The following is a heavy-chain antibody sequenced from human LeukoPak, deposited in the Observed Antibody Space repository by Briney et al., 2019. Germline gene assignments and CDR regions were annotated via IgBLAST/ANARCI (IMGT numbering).Heavy chain of an antibody. V-gene: IGHV3-48*01. D-gene: IGHD2-21*01. CDR1: RFSFSSHS. CDR2: ISDDTYNI. J-gene: IGHJ4*02. CDR3: ARHMRASQYYFDY. Sequence: PGGSLRLSCAASRFSFSSHSVSWVRQAPGRGLEWVSFISDDTYNIYYADSVRGRFTVSRDNAKNSLCLQMNSLRAEDTAVYYCARHMRASQYYFDYWGQGTLVTVSS.